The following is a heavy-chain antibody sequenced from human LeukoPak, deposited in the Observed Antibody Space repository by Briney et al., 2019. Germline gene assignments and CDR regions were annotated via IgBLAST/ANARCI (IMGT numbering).Heavy chain of an antibody. CDR1: GYSISGGFY. D-gene: IGHD2-2*01. J-gene: IGHJ4*02. Sequence: PSETLSLTCTVSGYSISGGFYWGWIRQPPGKGLEWIGYIYYSGSTYYNPSLKSRVTISVDTSKNQFSLKLSSVTAADTAVYYCARVIRYCSSTSCSTLDYWGQGTLVTVSS. CDR3: ARVIRYCSSTSCSTLDY. CDR2: IYYSGST. V-gene: IGHV4-30-4*08.